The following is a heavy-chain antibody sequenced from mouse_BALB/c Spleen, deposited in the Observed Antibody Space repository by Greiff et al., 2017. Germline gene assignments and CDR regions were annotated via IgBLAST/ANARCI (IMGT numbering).Heavy chain of an antibody. CDR1: GFTFSSYA. V-gene: IGHV5-6-5*01. Sequence: SGGGLVKPGGSLKLSCAASGFTFSSYAMSWVRQTPEKRLEWVASISSGGSTYYPDSVKGRFTISRDNARNILYLQMSSLRSEDTAMYYCARGGYGSSYDYFDYWGQGTTLTVSS. J-gene: IGHJ2*01. D-gene: IGHD1-1*01. CDR2: ISSGGST. CDR3: ARGGYGSSYDYFDY.